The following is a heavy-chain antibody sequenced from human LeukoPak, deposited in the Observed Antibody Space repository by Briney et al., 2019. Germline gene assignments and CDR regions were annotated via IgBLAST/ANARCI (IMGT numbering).Heavy chain of an antibody. J-gene: IGHJ4*02. Sequence: SETLSLTCAVSGGSISSGGYSWSWIRQPPGKGLEWIGYIYHNGNTYYSPSLKSRVTISVDRSKNQLSLKLSSVTAADTAMYYCASGGYSYGFDYWGRKPWSPSPQ. V-gene: IGHV4-30-2*01. D-gene: IGHD5-18*01. CDR1: GGSISSGGYS. CDR3: ASGGYSYGFDY. CDR2: IYHNGNT.